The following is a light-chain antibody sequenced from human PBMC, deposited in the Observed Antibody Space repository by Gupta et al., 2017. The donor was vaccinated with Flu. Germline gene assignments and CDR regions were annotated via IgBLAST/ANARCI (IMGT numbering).Light chain of an antibody. Sequence: DIVLTQSPGTLSLSPGERATLSCRTSQSVNSALFAWYRQKPGQAPRLLIYGASTRAAGIPDRFSGSGSGTDFTLTISRLEPEDFAVYYCQHYGNSIIFGQGTKLEIK. CDR1: QSVNSAL. CDR3: QHYGNSII. V-gene: IGKV3-20*01. CDR2: GAS. J-gene: IGKJ2*01.